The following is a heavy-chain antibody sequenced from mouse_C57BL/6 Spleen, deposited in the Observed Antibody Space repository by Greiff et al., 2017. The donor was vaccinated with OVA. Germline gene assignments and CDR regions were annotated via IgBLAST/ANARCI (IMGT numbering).Heavy chain of an antibody. V-gene: IGHV1-69*01. CDR1: GYTFTSYW. D-gene: IGHD1-1*02. CDR2: IDPSDSYT. Sequence: VQLQQSGAELVMPGASVKLSCKASGYTFTSYWMHWVKQRPGQGLEWIGEIDPSDSYTNYNQKFKGKSTLTVDKSSSTAYMQLSSLTSEDSAVYYCARYEGVAGTGYFDVWGTGTTVTVSS. CDR3: ARYEGVAGTGYFDV. J-gene: IGHJ1*03.